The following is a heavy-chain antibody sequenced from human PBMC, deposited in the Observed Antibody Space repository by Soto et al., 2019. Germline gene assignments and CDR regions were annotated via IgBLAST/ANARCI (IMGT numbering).Heavy chain of an antibody. Sequence: GGSLRLSCAASGFTFSSYAMSWVRQAPGKGLEWVSAISGSGGSTYYADSVKGRFTISRDNSKNTLYLQMNSLRAEDTAVYYCAKDPRSRARPGLTVAFDIWGQGTMVTVSS. CDR1: GFTFSSYA. J-gene: IGHJ3*02. V-gene: IGHV3-23*01. CDR2: ISGSGGST. CDR3: AKDPRSRARPGLTVAFDI. D-gene: IGHD6-6*01.